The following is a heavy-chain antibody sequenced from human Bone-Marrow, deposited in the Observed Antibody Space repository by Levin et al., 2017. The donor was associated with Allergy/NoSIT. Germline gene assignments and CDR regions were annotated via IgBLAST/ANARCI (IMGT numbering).Heavy chain of an antibody. D-gene: IGHD4-17*01. V-gene: IGHV3-49*04. CDR2: IRSTPHGGTT. CDR1: GFNFPEYG. CDR3: SNDYGDFRDWVDP. Sequence: PGGSLRLSCTTSGFNFPEYGMTWVRQAPGKGLQWVGFIRSTPHGGTTEYAASVKGRFSISRDDSKSIAYLQMDRLRIEDTGIYYCSNDYGDFRDWVDPWGQGILVTVSS. J-gene: IGHJ5*02.